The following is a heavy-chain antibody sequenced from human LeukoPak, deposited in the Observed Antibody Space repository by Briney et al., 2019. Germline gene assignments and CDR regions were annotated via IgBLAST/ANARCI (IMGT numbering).Heavy chain of an antibody. D-gene: IGHD3-10*02. CDR3: AELGITMIGGV. CDR1: GFTFSAFG. J-gene: IGHJ6*04. V-gene: IGHV3-30*02. Sequence: GGSLRLSCAASGFTFSAFGMHWVRQAPGKGLEWVTFIPYDGSDKYYADSVKGRFTISRDNAKNSLYLQMNSLRAEDTAVYYCAELGITMIGGVWGKGTTVTVSS. CDR2: IPYDGSDK.